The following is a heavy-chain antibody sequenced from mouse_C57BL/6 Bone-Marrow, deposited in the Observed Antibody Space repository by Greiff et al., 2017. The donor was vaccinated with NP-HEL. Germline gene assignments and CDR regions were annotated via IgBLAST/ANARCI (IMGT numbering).Heavy chain of an antibody. Sequence: VQLQQSGPVLVKPGASVKMSCKASGYTFTDYYMNWVKQSHGKSLEWIGVINPYNGGTSYNQKFKVKDTLTVDKSSSTAYMELNSLTSEDSAVYYCAREGDSNYGAMDYWGQGTSVTVSS. D-gene: IGHD2-5*01. CDR3: AREGDSNYGAMDY. CDR2: INPYNGGT. V-gene: IGHV1-19*01. CDR1: GYTFTDYY. J-gene: IGHJ4*01.